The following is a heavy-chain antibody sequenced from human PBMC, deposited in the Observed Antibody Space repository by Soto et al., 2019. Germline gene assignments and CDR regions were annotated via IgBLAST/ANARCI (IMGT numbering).Heavy chain of an antibody. CDR3: ARDRGDYYYDSSGYYLWNAFDI. CDR1: GGSISSGDYY. D-gene: IGHD3-22*01. J-gene: IGHJ3*02. Sequence: QVQLQESGPGLVKPSQTLSLTCTVSGGSISSGDYYWSWIRQPPGKGLEWIGYIYYSGSTYYNPSLKSRVTISVDTSKNQFSLKLSSVTAADTAVYYCARDRGDYYYDSSGYYLWNAFDIWGQGTMVTVSS. CDR2: IYYSGST. V-gene: IGHV4-30-4*01.